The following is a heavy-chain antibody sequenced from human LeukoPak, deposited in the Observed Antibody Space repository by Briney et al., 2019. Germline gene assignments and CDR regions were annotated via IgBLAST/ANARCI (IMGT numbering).Heavy chain of an antibody. CDR2: ISGSGGST. V-gene: IGHV3-23*01. J-gene: IGHJ6*03. D-gene: IGHD6-13*01. CDR3: AKNQKEQQQLVNGHYYYYYMDV. CDR1: GFTFSSYA. Sequence: PGGSLRLSCAASGFTFSSYAMSWVRQAPGKGLEWVSAISGSGGSTHYADSVKGRFTISRDNSKNTLYLQMNSLRAEDTAVYYCAKNQKEQQQLVNGHYYYYYMDVWGKGTTVTVSS.